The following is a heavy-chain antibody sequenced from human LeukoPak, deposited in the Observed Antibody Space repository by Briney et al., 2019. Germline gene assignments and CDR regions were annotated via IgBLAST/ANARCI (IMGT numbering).Heavy chain of an antibody. Sequence: GASVKVSCKASGYTFTSYDINWVRQATGQGLEWMGWMNPNSGNTGYARKFQGRVTMTRNTSISTAYMELSSLGSEDTAVYYCARGRTTVTFEWYWFDPWGQGTLVTVSS. J-gene: IGHJ5*02. V-gene: IGHV1-8*01. CDR1: GYTFTSYD. CDR3: ARGRTTVTFEWYWFDP. CDR2: MNPNSGNT. D-gene: IGHD4-17*01.